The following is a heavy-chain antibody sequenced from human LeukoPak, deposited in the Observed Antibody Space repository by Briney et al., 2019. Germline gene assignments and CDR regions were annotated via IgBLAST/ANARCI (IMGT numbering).Heavy chain of an antibody. V-gene: IGHV3-11*01. Sequence: GGSLRLSCAASGFTFSDYYMSWIRQAPGKGLEWVSYISSSGSTIYYADSVKGRFTISRDNAKNSLYLQMNSLRAEDTAVYYCARDRGYCSSTSCYTLGSMDVWAKGPRSPSP. D-gene: IGHD2-2*02. CDR1: GFTFSDYY. CDR2: ISSSGSTI. CDR3: ARDRGYCSSTSCYTLGSMDV. J-gene: IGHJ6*02.